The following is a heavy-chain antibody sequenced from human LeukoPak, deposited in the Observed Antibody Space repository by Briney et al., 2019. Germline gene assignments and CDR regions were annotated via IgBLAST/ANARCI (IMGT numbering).Heavy chain of an antibody. D-gene: IGHD2-15*01. Sequence: SETLSLTCTVSDGSITNYDWSWVRQPPGKGLEFIGHVHYSGTANYNPSLRSRVTISIDTSKKHFFLKLKSVTAADTAVYYCARHVSVHYSSFDYWGRGTLVTVSS. V-gene: IGHV4-59*08. J-gene: IGHJ4*02. CDR1: DGSITNYD. CDR3: ARHVSVHYSSFDY. CDR2: VHYSGTA.